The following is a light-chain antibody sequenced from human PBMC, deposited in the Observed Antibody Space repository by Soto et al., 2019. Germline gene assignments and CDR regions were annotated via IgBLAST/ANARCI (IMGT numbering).Light chain of an antibody. CDR3: SSYTNSNTWV. CDR2: EVI. Sequence: QSALTQPASVSGSPGQSITISCTGTSSDVGGYNYVSWYQQHPGKAPKLMIYEVINRPSGVSNRFSGSKSGNTASLTISGLQAEDEADYYCSSYTNSNTWVLGGGTKLTVL. V-gene: IGLV2-14*01. J-gene: IGLJ3*02. CDR1: SSDVGGYNY.